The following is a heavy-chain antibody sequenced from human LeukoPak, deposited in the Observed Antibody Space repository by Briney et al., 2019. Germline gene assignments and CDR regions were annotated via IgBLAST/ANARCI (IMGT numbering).Heavy chain of an antibody. J-gene: IGHJ3*02. D-gene: IGHD3-22*01. CDR1: GDSISSGDYY. CDR2: ISSSGST. V-gene: IGHV4-61*02. Sequence: PSETMSLTCTASGDSISSGDYYWSWIRQPAGEGLEWIGRISSSGSTNYNPSLKSRVTISVDTTKNQFSLKLSSVTAADTAVYFCARGPYSYDSSGAFDIWGQGTMVTVSS. CDR3: ARGPYSYDSSGAFDI.